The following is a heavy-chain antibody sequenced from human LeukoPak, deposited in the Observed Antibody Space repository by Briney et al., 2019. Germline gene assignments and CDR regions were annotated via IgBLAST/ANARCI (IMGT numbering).Heavy chain of an antibody. V-gene: IGHV4-59*01. CDR3: VRDYYWFGP. J-gene: IGHJ5*02. Sequence: SETLSLTCIVSGGSMNSYYWTWIRQPPGKGLEWIGNIYYSGGTDYNPSLKSRLTISADTSKKQFSLKLNSVTTADTAVYFCVRDYYWFGPWGQGTLVTVSS. CDR2: IYYSGGT. CDR1: GGSMNSYY. D-gene: IGHD1-26*01.